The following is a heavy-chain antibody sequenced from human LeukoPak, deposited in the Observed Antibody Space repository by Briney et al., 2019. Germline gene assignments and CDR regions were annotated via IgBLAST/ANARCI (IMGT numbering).Heavy chain of an antibody. CDR1: GGSISSYY. CDR3: ARGGYGSGSYYNNFDY. V-gene: IGHV4-59*08. CDR2: IYYSGST. Sequence: SETLSLTCTVSGGSISSYYWSWIRQPPGKGLEWIGYIYYSGSTNYNPSLKSRVTISVDTSKNQFSLKLSSVTAADTAVYYCARGGYGSGSYYNNFDYWGQGTLVTVSS. D-gene: IGHD3-10*01. J-gene: IGHJ4*02.